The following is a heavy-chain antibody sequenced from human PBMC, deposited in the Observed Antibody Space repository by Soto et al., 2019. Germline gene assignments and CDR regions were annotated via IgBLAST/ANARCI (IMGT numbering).Heavy chain of an antibody. CDR1: GFIFSSYG. J-gene: IGHJ6*02. CDR3: ARELWYSRYYYYYGMDV. V-gene: IGHV3-33*01. Sequence: QVQLVDSGGGVVQPGRSLRLSCAASGFIFSSYGMHWVRQAPGKGLEWVAVIWYDGSNKYYADSVKGRFTISRDNSKNTVYLQMNSLRAEDTAVYYCARELWYSRYYYYYGMDVWGQGTTVTVSS. D-gene: IGHD6-13*01. CDR2: IWYDGSNK.